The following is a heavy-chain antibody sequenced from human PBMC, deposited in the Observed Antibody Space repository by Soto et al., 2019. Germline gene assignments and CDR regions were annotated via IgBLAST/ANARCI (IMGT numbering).Heavy chain of an antibody. V-gene: IGHV4-30-4*01. J-gene: IGHJ4*02. CDR3: ARDKITGLFDY. CDR1: GGSISSGDYY. CDR2: INHSGST. Sequence: TLSLTCTVSGGSISSGDYYWSWIRQPPGKGLEWIGEINHSGSTNYNPSLKGRVTISVDTSKNQFSLKLTSVTAADTAVYYCARDKITGLFDYWGQGTLVTVSS. D-gene: IGHD2-8*02.